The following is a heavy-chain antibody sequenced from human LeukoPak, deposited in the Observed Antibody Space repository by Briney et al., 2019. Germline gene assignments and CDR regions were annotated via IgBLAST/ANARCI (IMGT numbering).Heavy chain of an antibody. Sequence: PGGCLRLSCAASGFTFSTFAMSWVRQAPGKGLEWVSSIIGSGGATNYADSVKGRFTIPRDNSKNTPYLQMNSLRAEDTAVYYCAKAPYYGTNSHLDYWGQGTLVTVS. J-gene: IGHJ4*02. V-gene: IGHV3-23*01. D-gene: IGHD4-23*01. CDR1: GFTFSTFA. CDR3: AKAPYYGTNSHLDY. CDR2: IIGSGGAT.